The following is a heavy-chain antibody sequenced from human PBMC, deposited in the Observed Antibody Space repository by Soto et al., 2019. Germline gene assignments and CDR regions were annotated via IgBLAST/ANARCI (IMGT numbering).Heavy chain of an antibody. V-gene: IGHV3-21*01. J-gene: IGHJ5*02. CDR2: ISSSSGYI. D-gene: IGHD6-13*01. CDR3: ARVGMAGSSSNWFDP. Sequence: LKLSCGASGFTFRSYSMNLFRQAPGKGLEWVSSISSSSGYIYYADSVKGRFTISRDNAKNSLYLQMNSLRAEDTAVYYCARVGMAGSSSNWFDPWDHGTLVTVSS. CDR1: GFTFRSYS.